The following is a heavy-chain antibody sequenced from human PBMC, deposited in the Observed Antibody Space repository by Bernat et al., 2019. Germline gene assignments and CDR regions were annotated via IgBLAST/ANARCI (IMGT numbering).Heavy chain of an antibody. D-gene: IGHD3-3*01. Sequence: QMQLVESGGGVVQPGRSLRLSCEASGFAFSNFGIHWVRQAPGKGLEWVAFISYDGTKTFYADPVKGRFTISRDNSRNMLDLQMNRLRVEDTAVYFCATDCDFLSGSNECFDCWGQGTLVTVSS. CDR2: ISYDGTKT. V-gene: IGHV3-33*01. CDR1: GFAFSNFG. CDR3: ATDCDFLSGSNECFDC. J-gene: IGHJ4*02.